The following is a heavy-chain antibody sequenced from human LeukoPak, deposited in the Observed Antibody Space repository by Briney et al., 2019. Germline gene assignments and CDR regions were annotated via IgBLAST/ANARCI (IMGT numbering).Heavy chain of an antibody. D-gene: IGHD2-2*01. Sequence: WGSLRLSCAASGFTFSSYAMSWVRQAPGKGLEWVSAISGSGGSTYYADSVKGRFTISRDNAKNSLYLQMNSLRAEDTAVYYCARDGPEGTSASCHDYWGQGTLVTVSS. V-gene: IGHV3-23*01. CDR3: ARDGPEGTSASCHDY. CDR1: GFTFSSYA. J-gene: IGHJ4*02. CDR2: ISGSGGST.